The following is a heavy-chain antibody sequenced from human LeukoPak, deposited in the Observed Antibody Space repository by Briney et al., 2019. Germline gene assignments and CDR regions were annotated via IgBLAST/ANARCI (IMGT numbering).Heavy chain of an antibody. CDR2: IKSKDVGGTT. D-gene: IGHD2-2*01. V-gene: IGHV3-15*01. CDR1: GFTFSNVW. CDR3: STDFSRGYFGS. Sequence: TGGSPRLSCAASGFTFSNVWMNWVRQAPGKGLEWVGRIKSKDVGGTTDYAAPVKGRFTISRDDSKNTVYLQMNSLETEDTAVYYCSTDFSRGYFGSWGQGTLVTVSS. J-gene: IGHJ4*02.